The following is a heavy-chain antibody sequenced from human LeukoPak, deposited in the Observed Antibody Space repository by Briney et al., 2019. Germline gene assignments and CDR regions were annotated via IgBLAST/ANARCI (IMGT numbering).Heavy chain of an antibody. CDR2: ISYDGSNK. CDR3: AKDEDSSADKTFDY. D-gene: IGHD6-19*01. J-gene: IGHJ4*02. V-gene: IGHV3-30*18. Sequence: GGSLRLSCAASGFTFSSYGMHWVRQAPGKGLEWVAVISYDGSNKYYADSVKGRFTISRDNSKNTLYLQMNSLRAEDTAVYYCAKDEDSSADKTFDYWGQGTLVTVSS. CDR1: GFTFSSYG.